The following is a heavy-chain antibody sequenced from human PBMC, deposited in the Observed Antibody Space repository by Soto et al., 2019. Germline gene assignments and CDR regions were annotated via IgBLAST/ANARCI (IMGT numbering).Heavy chain of an antibody. CDR1: GFTFSSYS. D-gene: IGHD1-26*01. Sequence: EVQLVESGGGLVQPGGSLRLSCAASGFTFSSYSMNWVRQAPGKGLEWVSYISTTSSTIYYSDSVKGRFTVSRDNAKNSLFLQMNSLRDEDTAVYYCARDGVGATLAWGQGTLVTVSS. J-gene: IGHJ4*02. V-gene: IGHV3-48*02. CDR3: ARDGVGATLA. CDR2: ISTTSSTI.